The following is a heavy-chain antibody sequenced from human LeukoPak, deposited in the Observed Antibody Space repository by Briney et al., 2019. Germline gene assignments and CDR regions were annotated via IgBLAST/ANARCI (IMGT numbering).Heavy chain of an antibody. CDR3: ARTYRDDAFDI. CDR2: IYTSGSA. J-gene: IGHJ3*02. CDR1: GGSISSYY. V-gene: IGHV4-4*07. D-gene: IGHD5-18*01. Sequence: SETLSLTCTVSGGSISSYYWSWIRQPAGKGLEWIGRIYTSGSANYNPSLKSRVTISVDTSKNQFSLKLSSVTATDTAVYYCARTYRDDAFDIWGQGTMVTVSS.